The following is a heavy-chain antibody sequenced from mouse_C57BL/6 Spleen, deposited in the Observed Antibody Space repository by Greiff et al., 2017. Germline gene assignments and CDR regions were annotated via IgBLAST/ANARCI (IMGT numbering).Heavy chain of an antibody. D-gene: IGHD1-1*01. Sequence: QVQLQQPGAELVRPGSSVKLSCKASGYTFTSYWMHWVKQRPIQGLEWIGNIDPSDSETHYNQKFKDKATLTVDKSSSTAYMQLSSLTSEDAAVYYSASLYYYGSSALRDVWGTGTTVTVSS. V-gene: IGHV1-52*01. CDR3: ASLYYYGSSALRDV. CDR1: GYTFTSYW. J-gene: IGHJ1*03. CDR2: IDPSDSET.